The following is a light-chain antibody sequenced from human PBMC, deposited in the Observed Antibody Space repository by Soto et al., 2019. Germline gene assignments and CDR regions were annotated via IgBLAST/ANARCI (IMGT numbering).Light chain of an antibody. V-gene: IGLV2-14*03. CDR1: TSDVGRYDY. CDR2: DVS. CDR3: SSFTTSTTFV. J-gene: IGLJ1*01. Sequence: QSALAPPASVSGSPGQSITISCTGTTSDVGRYDYVSWFQQHPGKAPKLIIYDVSHWPSGVSDRFSGSKSGNTASLTISGLQAEDEADYYCSSFTTSTTFVFGTGTKVTVL.